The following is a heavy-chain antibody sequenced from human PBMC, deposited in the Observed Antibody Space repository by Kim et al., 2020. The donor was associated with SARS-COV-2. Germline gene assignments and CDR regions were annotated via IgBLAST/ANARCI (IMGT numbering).Heavy chain of an antibody. CDR2: INHSGST. Sequence: SETLSLTCAVYGGSFSGYYWSWIRQSPGKGLEWIGEINHSGSTNYNPSLKSRVTISVDTSKNQFSLKLSSVTAADTTVYYCARGRAFGVVFSYWGQGTLVTVSS. J-gene: IGHJ4*02. V-gene: IGHV4-34*01. CDR1: GGSFSGYY. CDR3: ARGRAFGVVFSY. D-gene: IGHD3-3*01.